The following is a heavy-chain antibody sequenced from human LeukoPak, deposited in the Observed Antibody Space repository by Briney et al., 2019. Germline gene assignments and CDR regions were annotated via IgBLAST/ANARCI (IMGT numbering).Heavy chain of an antibody. V-gene: IGHV3-23*01. CDR2: IGGSGDRT. CDR3: AKRRYYDSGIPHY. CDR1: GFTFSSYG. J-gene: IGHJ4*02. D-gene: IGHD3-10*01. Sequence: PGGSPRLSCAASGFTFSSYGMSWVRQAPGKGLEWVSAIGGSGDRTYHADSVKGRFTVSRDNSKSTMYLQMNSLRAEDTAVYYCAKRRYYDSGIPHYWGQGTQVTVSS.